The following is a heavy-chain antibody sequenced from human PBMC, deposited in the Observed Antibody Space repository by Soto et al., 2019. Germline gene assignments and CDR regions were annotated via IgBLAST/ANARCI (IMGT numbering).Heavy chain of an antibody. Sequence: GASVKVSCKASGGTFSSYAISWVRQAPGQGLEWMGGIIPIFGTANYAQKFQGRVTITADESTSTAYMELSSLRSEDTAVYYCARGRKGATSNYYYYGMDVWGQGTTVTVSS. CDR2: IIPIFGTA. J-gene: IGHJ6*02. D-gene: IGHD5-12*01. CDR3: ARGRKGATSNYYYYGMDV. V-gene: IGHV1-69*13. CDR1: GGTFSSYA.